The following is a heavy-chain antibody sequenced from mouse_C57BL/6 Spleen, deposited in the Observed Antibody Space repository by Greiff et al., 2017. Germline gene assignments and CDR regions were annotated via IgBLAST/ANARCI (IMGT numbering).Heavy chain of an antibody. CDR3: ARRMAAQATVFDY. J-gene: IGHJ2*01. CDR1: GYAFSSYW. CDR2: IYPGDGDT. D-gene: IGHD3-2*02. V-gene: IGHV1-80*01. Sequence: VQLVESGAELVKPGASVKISCKASGYAFSSYWMNWVKQRPGKGLEWIGQIYPGDGDTNYNGKFKGQATLTADKSSSTAYMQLSSLTSEDSAVYVCARRMAAQATVFDYWGQGTTVTVSS.